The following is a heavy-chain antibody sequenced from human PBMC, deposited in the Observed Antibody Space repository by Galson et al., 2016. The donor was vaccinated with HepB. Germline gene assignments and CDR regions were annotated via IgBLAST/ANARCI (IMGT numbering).Heavy chain of an antibody. D-gene: IGHD3-22*01. CDR1: GFTFTNYA. J-gene: IGHJ6*03. CDR3: AKEKNPSATIVVVPHMDA. V-gene: IGHV3-23*01. CDR2: ISGSGGGT. Sequence: SLRLSCAASGFTFTNYAMTWVRQAPGKGLEWVSSISGSGGGTSYADSVKGRFTISRDNSRNTLYLQINSLRAEDTALYYCAKEKNPSATIVVVPHMDAWGKGTKVTVSS.